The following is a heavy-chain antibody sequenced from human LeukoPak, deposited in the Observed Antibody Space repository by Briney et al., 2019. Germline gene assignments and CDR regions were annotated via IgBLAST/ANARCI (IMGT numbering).Heavy chain of an antibody. D-gene: IGHD1-26*01. CDR2: IYSGGST. J-gene: IGHJ4*02. Sequence: GGSLRLSCAASVFTFSSDSMSWVRQAPGKGLEWVSVIYSGGSTYYADSVKGRFTISRDNSKNTLYLQMNSLRAEDTAVYYCASSPSGSYFHYFDYWGQGTLVTVSS. CDR3: ASSPSGSYFHYFDY. CDR1: VFTFSSDS. V-gene: IGHV3-53*01.